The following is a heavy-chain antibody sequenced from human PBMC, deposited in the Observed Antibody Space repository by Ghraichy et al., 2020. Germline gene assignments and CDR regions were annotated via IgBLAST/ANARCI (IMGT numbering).Heavy chain of an antibody. CDR2: IDWDDDK. J-gene: IGHJ4*02. Sequence: SGPTLVKPTQTLTLTCTFSGFSLSTSGMYVSWIRQPPGKALEWLALIDWDDDKYYSTSLETRLTISKDTSKNQVVLTMTNMAPVDTATYYCARIPLAYCGGDCYPRACDYWGQGTLVTVSS. CDR3: ARIPLAYCGGDCYPRACDY. D-gene: IGHD2-21*02. CDR1: GFSLSTSGMY. V-gene: IGHV2-70*01.